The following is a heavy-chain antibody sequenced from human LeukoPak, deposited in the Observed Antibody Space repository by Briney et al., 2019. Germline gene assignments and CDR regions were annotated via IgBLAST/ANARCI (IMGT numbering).Heavy chain of an antibody. CDR3: ARGAIWFGELSTYFDY. V-gene: IGHV4-30-4*01. CDR1: GGSISSGDYY. Sequence: PSETLSLTCTVSGGSISSGDYYWSWIRQPPGKGLEWIGYIYYSGSTYYNPSLKSRVTISVDTSKNQFSLKLSSVTAAGTAVYYCARGAIWFGELSTYFDYWGQGTLVTVSS. J-gene: IGHJ4*02. D-gene: IGHD3-10*01. CDR2: IYYSGST.